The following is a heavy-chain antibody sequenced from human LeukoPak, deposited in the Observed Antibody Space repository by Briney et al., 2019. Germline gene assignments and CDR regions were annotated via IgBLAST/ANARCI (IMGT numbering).Heavy chain of an antibody. J-gene: IGHJ5*02. V-gene: IGHV4-4*07. D-gene: IGHD7-27*01. Sequence: SETLSLTCTVSGGSISSYYWSWIRQPAGKGLEWIGRIYTSGSTNYNPSLKSRVTMSVDTSKNQFSLKLSSVTAADTTVYYCARDREAVANWGYDWFDPWGQGTLVTVSS. CDR2: IYTSGST. CDR3: ARDREAVANWGYDWFDP. CDR1: GGSISSYY.